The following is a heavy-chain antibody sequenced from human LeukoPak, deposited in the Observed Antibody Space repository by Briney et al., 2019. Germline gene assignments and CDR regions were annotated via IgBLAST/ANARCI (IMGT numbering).Heavy chain of an antibody. D-gene: IGHD2-21*02. CDR1: GFTFNTYS. CDR3: ASHASAYCGGDCSLDY. V-gene: IGHV3-21*01. Sequence: PGGSLRLSCAASGFTFNTYSMNWARQAPGKGLEWVSSIDSSGGYTFYADSVKGRFTISRDNAKNSLLLQMNSLRAEDTAIYYCASHASAYCGGDCSLDYWGQGTLVTVSS. J-gene: IGHJ4*02. CDR2: IDSSGGYT.